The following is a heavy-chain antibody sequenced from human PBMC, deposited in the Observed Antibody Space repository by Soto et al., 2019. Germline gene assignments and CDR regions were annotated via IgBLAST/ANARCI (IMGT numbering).Heavy chain of an antibody. J-gene: IGHJ4*02. CDR1: GGSISSSSYY. CDR3: ARRGHDSSGYDYYFDY. V-gene: IGHV4-39*01. D-gene: IGHD3-22*01. CDR2: IYYSGST. Sequence: SETLSLTCTVSGGSISSSSYYWGWIRQPPGKGLEWIGSIYYSGSTYYNPSLKSRVTISVDTPKNQFSLKLSSVTAADTAVYYCARRGHDSSGYDYYFDYWGQGTLVTVSS.